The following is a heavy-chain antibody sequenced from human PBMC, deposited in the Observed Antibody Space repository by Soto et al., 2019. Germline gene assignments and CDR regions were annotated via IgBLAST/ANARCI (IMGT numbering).Heavy chain of an antibody. D-gene: IGHD6-6*01. V-gene: IGHV3-23*01. CDR1: GFTFSSYA. J-gene: IGHJ4*02. CDR3: AKDREYSSSSAYFDY. CDR2: ISGSGGST. Sequence: EVQLLESGGGLVQPGGSLRLSCAASGFTFSSYAMSWVRQAPGKGLEWVSAISGSGGSTYYADSVKGRFTISRDNSKNPLYLQMNSLRAEDTAVYYCAKDREYSSSSAYFDYWGQGTLVTVSS.